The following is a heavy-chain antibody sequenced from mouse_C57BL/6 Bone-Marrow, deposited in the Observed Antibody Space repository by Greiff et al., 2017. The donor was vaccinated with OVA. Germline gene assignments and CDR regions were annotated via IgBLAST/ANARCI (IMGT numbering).Heavy chain of an antibody. J-gene: IGHJ4*01. Sequence: VKLLESGAELVRPGASVTLSCKASGYTFTDYEMHWVKQTPVHGLEWIGAIDPETGGTADNQKFKGKAILTADKSSSTAYMEHRSLTSEDSAVYYRTRGYSNYYAMDYWGQGTSVTVSS. CDR2: IDPETGGT. D-gene: IGHD2-5*01. CDR3: TRGYSNYYAMDY. V-gene: IGHV1-15*01. CDR1: GYTFTDYE.